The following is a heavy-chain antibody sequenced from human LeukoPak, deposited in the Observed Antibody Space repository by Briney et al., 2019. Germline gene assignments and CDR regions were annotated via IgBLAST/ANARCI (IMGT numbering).Heavy chain of an antibody. V-gene: IGHV3-21*01. J-gene: IGHJ4*02. D-gene: IGHD3-22*01. CDR2: IDRSGSYI. Sequence: GGSLRLSCAASGFTFSTLDFNWVRQAPGRGLEWVSSIDRSGSYIYYADSVKGRFTISRDNAKNSLYLQMDSLRAEDTAVYYCGMRGLIFDWGQGTLVTVSS. CDR3: GMRGLIFD. CDR1: GFTFSTLD.